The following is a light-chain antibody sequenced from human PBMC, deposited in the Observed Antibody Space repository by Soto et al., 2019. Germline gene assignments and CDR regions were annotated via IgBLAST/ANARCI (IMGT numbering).Light chain of an antibody. Sequence: QAVVTQPPSVSGAPGQRVTISCTGSSSNIGAGYDVHWYQQLPGTAPKLLIYGNSNRPSGVPDRFSGSKSGTSASLAITGLQAEDEADYYCQSYDSRMSGLRGFGTGNKVTVL. CDR2: GNS. V-gene: IGLV1-40*01. J-gene: IGLJ1*01. CDR3: QSYDSRMSGLRG. CDR1: SSNIGAGYD.